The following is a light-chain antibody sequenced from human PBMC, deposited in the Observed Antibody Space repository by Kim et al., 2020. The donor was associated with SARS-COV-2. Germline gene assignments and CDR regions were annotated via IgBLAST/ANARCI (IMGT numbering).Light chain of an antibody. CDR3: QNYNSAPWT. Sequence: ASVGDGVTISCRASQGSSNFLAWYQQKPGKVPKLLIYAASALHSGVPSRFSGSGSGTDFTLTISSLQPEDVATYYCQNYNSAPWTFGQGTKVDIK. CDR2: AAS. J-gene: IGKJ1*01. CDR1: QGSSNF. V-gene: IGKV1-27*01.